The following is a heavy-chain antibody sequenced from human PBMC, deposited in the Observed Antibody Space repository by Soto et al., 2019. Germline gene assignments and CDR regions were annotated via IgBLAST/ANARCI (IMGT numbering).Heavy chain of an antibody. Sequence: GASVKVSCKASGSTFSNYAFSWVRQAPGQGLEWLGGIMPIFGRADYAQKFRGRVTITADESTSTAHMELSSLRSEDTAVYYCARDQSWRDLVWWFDPWGQGTLVTVSS. CDR3: ARDQSWRDLVWWFDP. CDR1: GSTFSNYA. J-gene: IGHJ5*02. D-gene: IGHD3-16*01. CDR2: IMPIFGRA. V-gene: IGHV1-69*13.